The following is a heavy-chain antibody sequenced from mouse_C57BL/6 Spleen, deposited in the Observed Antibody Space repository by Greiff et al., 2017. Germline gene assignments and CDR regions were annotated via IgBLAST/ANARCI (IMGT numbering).Heavy chain of an antibody. J-gene: IGHJ4*01. CDR1: GFSFTSYG. CDR3: ARDYYGSSYPMDY. V-gene: IGHV2-6*03. D-gene: IGHD1-1*01. CDR2: IWSDGST. Sequence: VKLVESGPGLVAPSQSLSITCTVSGFSFTSYGVHWVRQPPGKGLEWLVVIWSDGSTTYNSALKSRLSISKDNSKRQVFLKMNILQTDDTAMYYDARDYYGSSYPMDYWGQGTSVTVSS.